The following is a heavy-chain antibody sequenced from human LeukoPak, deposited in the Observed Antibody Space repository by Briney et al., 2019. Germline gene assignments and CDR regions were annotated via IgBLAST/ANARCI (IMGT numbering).Heavy chain of an antibody. CDR1: GYTFSTYW. Sequence: GESLKISCKGSGYTFSTYWIGWVRQMPGKGLDWMGIIYPGDSDTRYCPSFQGQVTISVDKSINTAYLQWSSLKASDTAMYYCARQGSSGLCDYWGQGTLVTVSS. CDR3: ARQGSSGLCDY. V-gene: IGHV5-51*01. D-gene: IGHD3-22*01. CDR2: IYPGDSDT. J-gene: IGHJ4*02.